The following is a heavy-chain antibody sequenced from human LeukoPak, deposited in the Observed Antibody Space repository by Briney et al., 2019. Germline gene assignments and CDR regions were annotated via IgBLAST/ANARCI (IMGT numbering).Heavy chain of an antibody. Sequence: GESLKISCAASGFTVSSNYMSWVRQAPGKGLEWVSVIYSGGSTYYADSVKGRFTISRDNSKNTLYLQKNSLRAEDTAVYYCARDSGGYSHWGQGTLVTVSS. J-gene: IGHJ4*02. D-gene: IGHD3-22*01. V-gene: IGHV3-53*01. CDR3: ARDSGGYSH. CDR2: IYSGGST. CDR1: GFTVSSNY.